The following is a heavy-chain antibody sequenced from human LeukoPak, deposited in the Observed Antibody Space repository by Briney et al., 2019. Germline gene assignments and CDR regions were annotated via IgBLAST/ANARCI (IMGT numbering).Heavy chain of an antibody. V-gene: IGHV3-30*18. CDR1: GFTFSSYG. Sequence: GGFLRLSCAASGFTFSSYGMHWVRQAPGKGLEWVAVISYDGSNKYYADSVKGRFTISRDNSKNTLYLQMNSLRAEDTAVYYRAKDFTSRFWFGEFEPYYFDYWGQGTLVTVSS. CDR2: ISYDGSNK. D-gene: IGHD3-10*01. J-gene: IGHJ4*02. CDR3: AKDFTSRFWFGEFEPYYFDY.